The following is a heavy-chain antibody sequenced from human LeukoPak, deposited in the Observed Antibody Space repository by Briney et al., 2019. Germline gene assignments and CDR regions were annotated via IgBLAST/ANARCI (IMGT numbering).Heavy chain of an antibody. D-gene: IGHD2-15*01. CDR2: IYPGDSHT. V-gene: IGHV5-51*01. CDR1: GYSFTSYW. Sequence: GGSLKISCQGSGYSFTSYWIDWVRQVPGKGLEWMGIIYPGDSHTRYSPSLQGQVTISADKSISTAYLQWSSRKASDTAMYYCARLDPLPYYFGMDGWGQGTTVTVSS. CDR3: ARLDPLPYYFGMDG. J-gene: IGHJ6*02.